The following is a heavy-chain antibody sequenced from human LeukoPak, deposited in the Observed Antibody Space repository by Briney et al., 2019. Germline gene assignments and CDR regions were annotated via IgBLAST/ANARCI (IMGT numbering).Heavy chain of an antibody. CDR3: ARDLPSGWLVYFDY. CDR2: INPNSGGT. D-gene: IGHD6-19*01. V-gene: IGHV1-2*06. J-gene: IGHJ4*02. CDR1: GYTFTGYY. Sequence: GASVKVSCKASGYTFTGYYMHWVRQAPGQGLEWMGRINPNSGGTNYAQKFQDRVTMTRDTSISTAYMELSRLRSDDTAVYYCARDLPSGWLVYFDYWGQGTLVTVSS.